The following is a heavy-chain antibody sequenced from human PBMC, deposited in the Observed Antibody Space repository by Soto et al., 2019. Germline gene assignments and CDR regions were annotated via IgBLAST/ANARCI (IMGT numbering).Heavy chain of an antibody. D-gene: IGHD3-22*01. Sequence: QVQLVESGGGVVQPGRSLRLSCAASGFTFSSYAMHWVRQAPGKGLARVAVISYDGSNKYYADSVKGRFTISRDNSKNTLYLQMNSLRAEDTAVYYCAGGYFDYWGQGTLVTVSS. V-gene: IGHV3-30-3*01. CDR2: ISYDGSNK. J-gene: IGHJ4*02. CDR3: AGGYFDY. CDR1: GFTFSSYA.